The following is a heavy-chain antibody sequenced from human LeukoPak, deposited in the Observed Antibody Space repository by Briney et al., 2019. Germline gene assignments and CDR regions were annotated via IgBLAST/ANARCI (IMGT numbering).Heavy chain of an antibody. V-gene: IGHV3-30*03. CDR3: ARRGSGYTEPIDY. D-gene: IGHD5-12*01. J-gene: IGHJ4*02. Sequence: GGSLRLSCAASGFTFSNYNMNWVRQAPGKGLEWVAIISYDGSNKYYSDSVKGRFTISRDNSKNTLYLQMNSLRAEDTAVYYCARRGSGYTEPIDYWGQGTLVTVSS. CDR1: GFTFSNYN. CDR2: ISYDGSNK.